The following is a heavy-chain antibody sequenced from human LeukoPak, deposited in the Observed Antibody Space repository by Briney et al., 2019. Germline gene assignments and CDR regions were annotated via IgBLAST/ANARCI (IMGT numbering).Heavy chain of an antibody. CDR2: IYYSGST. J-gene: IGHJ5*02. V-gene: IGHV4-39*01. D-gene: IGHD6-19*01. CDR1: GGSISSSSYY. Sequence: SETLSLTCTVSGGSISSSSYYWGWIRQPPGKGLEWIGSIYYSGSTYYNPSLKSRVTISVDTSKNQFSLKLSSVTAADTAVYYCASRYSSGWYEFLISSPYNWFDPWGQGTLVTVSS. CDR3: ASRYSSGWYEFLISSPYNWFDP.